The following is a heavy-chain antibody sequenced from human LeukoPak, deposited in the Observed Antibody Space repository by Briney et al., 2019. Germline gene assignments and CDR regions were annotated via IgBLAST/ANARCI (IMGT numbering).Heavy chain of an antibody. V-gene: IGHV3-48*01. CDR3: ARDYKYAFDN. J-gene: IGHJ4*02. CDR1: GFRFSDYS. D-gene: IGHD5-24*01. CDR2: IGISSGNT. Sequence: GGSLRLSSAASGFRFSDYSMNWVRQAPGKGLEWISYIGISSGNTNYADSVKGRFTISGDKAKNSLYLQMNSLRVEDTAVYYCARDYKYAFDNWGQGTLVTVSS.